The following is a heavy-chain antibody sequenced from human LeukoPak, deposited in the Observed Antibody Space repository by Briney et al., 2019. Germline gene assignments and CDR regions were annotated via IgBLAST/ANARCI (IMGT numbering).Heavy chain of an antibody. CDR1: GVSISSYY. Sequence: SETLSLTCTVSGVSISSYYWSWIRQAAGKGLEWIGRIYTSGSTNYNPSLKSRVTMSVDTSKNQFSLKLSSVTAADTAVYYCARVRGYCSGGGCWGFDPWGQGTLVTVSS. CDR2: IYTSGST. CDR3: ARVRGYCSGGGCWGFDP. J-gene: IGHJ5*02. V-gene: IGHV4-4*07. D-gene: IGHD2-15*01.